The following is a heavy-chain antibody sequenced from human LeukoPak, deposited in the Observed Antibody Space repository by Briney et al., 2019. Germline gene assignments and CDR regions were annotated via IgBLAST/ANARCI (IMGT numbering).Heavy chain of an antibody. CDR1: GYTFTSYG. CDR2: ISAYNGNT. J-gene: IGHJ5*02. Sequence: GASVKVSCKASGYTFTSYGISWVRQAPGQGLEGMGWISAYNGNTNYAQKLQGRVTMTTDTSTSTAYMELRSLRSDDTAVYYCARVRFRPSPPGYGGWFDPWGQGTLVTVSS. D-gene: IGHD4-23*01. V-gene: IGHV1-18*01. CDR3: ARVRFRPSPPGYGGWFDP.